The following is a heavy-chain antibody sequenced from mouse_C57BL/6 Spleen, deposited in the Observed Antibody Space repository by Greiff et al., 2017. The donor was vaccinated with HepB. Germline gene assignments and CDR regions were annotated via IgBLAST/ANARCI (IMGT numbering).Heavy chain of an antibody. CDR1: GYTFTSYT. J-gene: IGHJ2*01. V-gene: IGHV1-4*01. CDR2: INPSSGYT. Sequence: VQLQQSGAELARPGASVKMSCKASGYTFTSYTMHWVKQRPGQGLEWIGYINPSSGYTKYNQKFKDKATLTADKSSSTAYMQLSSLTSEDSAVYYCARLIAQAYFDYWGQGTTLTVSS. D-gene: IGHD3-2*02. CDR3: ARLIAQAYFDY.